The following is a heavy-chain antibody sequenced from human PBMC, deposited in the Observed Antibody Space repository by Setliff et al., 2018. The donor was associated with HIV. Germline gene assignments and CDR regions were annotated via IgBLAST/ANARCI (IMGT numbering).Heavy chain of an antibody. J-gene: IGHJ4*02. CDR2: VYYSGST. V-gene: IGHV4-39*07. Sequence: SETLSLTCIVSGGSISSSSYYWGWIRQPPGKGLEWIGTVYYSGSTYYNPSLKSRVTISVDTSENQFSLKLSSVTAADTAVYHCARDGYSSSWYVISGSFDYWGRGILVTVSS. CDR1: GGSISSSSYY. CDR3: ARDGYSSSWYVISGSFDY. D-gene: IGHD6-13*01.